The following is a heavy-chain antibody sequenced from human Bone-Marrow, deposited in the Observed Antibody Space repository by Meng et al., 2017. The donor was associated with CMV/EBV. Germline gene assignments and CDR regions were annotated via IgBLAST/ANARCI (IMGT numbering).Heavy chain of an antibody. CDR1: GGSISGGFH. D-gene: IGHD3-22*01. J-gene: IGHJ4*02. Sequence: SETLSLTCTVSGGSISGGFHWSWIRQRPGKGLEWIGHIYYSGTTHYNPSLKSRVTMSVDTSKNQFSLRLSSVIAADTAVYYCARGFSDGSAYYRHYFDNWGQGTLVTVSS. CDR3: ARGFSDGSAYYRHYFDN. V-gene: IGHV4-61*08. CDR2: IYYSGTT.